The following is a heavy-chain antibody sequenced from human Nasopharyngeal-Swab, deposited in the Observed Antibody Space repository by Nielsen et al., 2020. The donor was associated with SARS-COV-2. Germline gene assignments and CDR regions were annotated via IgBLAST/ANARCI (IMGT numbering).Heavy chain of an antibody. CDR1: GFTFSSYA. V-gene: IGHV3-23*01. D-gene: IGHD4-23*01. J-gene: IGHJ4*02. CDR2: ISGSGGST. CDR3: AKRPTGSNFGD. Sequence: GESLKISCAASGFTFSSYAMSWVRQAPGKGLEWVSAISGSGGSTYYADSVKGRFTISRDNSKNTLYLQMNSLRAEDTAVYYCAKRPTGSNFGDWGQGNLVTVSS.